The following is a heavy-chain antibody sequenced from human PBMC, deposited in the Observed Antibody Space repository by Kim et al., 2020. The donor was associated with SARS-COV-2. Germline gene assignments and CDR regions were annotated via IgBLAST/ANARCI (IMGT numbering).Heavy chain of an antibody. D-gene: IGHD2-2*01. V-gene: IGHV5-10-1*01. Sequence: GESLKISCKGSGYSFTSYWISWVRQMPGKGLEWMGRIDPSDSYTNYSPSFQGHVTISADKSISTAYLQWSSLKASDTAMYYCARHCSSTSCYDHLAYYYGMEVWGQGTTVTVSS. CDR1: GYSFTSYW. CDR3: ARHCSSTSCYDHLAYYYGMEV. CDR2: IDPSDSYT. J-gene: IGHJ6*02.